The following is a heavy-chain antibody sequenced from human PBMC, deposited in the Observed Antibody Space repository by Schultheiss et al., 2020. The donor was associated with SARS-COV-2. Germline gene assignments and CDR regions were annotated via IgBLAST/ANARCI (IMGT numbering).Heavy chain of an antibody. V-gene: IGHV4-4*07. J-gene: IGHJ4*02. CDR2: IYTSGST. CDR1: GGSISNYY. D-gene: IGHD6-13*01. CDR3: ARVLGSSYVDY. Sequence: SQTLSLTCTVSGGSISNYYWSWIRQPAGKGLECIGRIYTSGSTYYNPSLKSRVTISVDTSKNQFSLRLSSVTAADTAVYYCARVLGSSYVDYWGQGTLVTVSS.